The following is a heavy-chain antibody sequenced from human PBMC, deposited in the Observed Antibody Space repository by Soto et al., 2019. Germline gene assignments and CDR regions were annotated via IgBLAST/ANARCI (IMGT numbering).Heavy chain of an antibody. CDR2: IYYSGST. J-gene: IGHJ4*02. V-gene: IGHV4-59*08. Sequence: PSETLSLTCTVSGGSVSSYYWSWIRQSPGKGLEWIGFIYYSGSTKYKPSLKSRVTISVDTSKNQLSLKVSSATAADTALYYCARHSNRNYGLYYFDYWGLGALVTVSS. CDR1: GGSVSSYY. D-gene: IGHD4-4*01. CDR3: ARHSNRNYGLYYFDY.